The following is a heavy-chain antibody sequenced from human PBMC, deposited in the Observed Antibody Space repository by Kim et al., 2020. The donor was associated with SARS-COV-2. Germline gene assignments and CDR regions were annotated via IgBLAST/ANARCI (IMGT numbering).Heavy chain of an antibody. CDR2: IFYRGTT. Sequence: SETLSLTCTVSGASINNIKYYWAWIRQPPGKGLEWIGSIFYRGTTYFNPSLKSRLTISIDTSKNQFSLKLRSVTAADTAVYYCAKYNSVVEVIDGQGRYYFDYWGQGTLVTVSS. D-gene: IGHD2-21*01. J-gene: IGHJ4*02. CDR3: AKYNSVVEVIDGQGRYYFDY. V-gene: IGHV4-39*01. CDR1: GASINNIKYY.